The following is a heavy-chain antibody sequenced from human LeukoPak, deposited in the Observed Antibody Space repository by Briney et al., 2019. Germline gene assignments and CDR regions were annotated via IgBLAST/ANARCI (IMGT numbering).Heavy chain of an antibody. D-gene: IGHD3-22*01. CDR2: IYYSGST. Sequence: PSETLSLTCTVSGGSISSYYWSWIRQPPGKGLEWIGYIYYSGSTNYNPSLKSRVTISVDTSKNQFSLKLSSVTAADTAVYYCARLGSSGYGPNGGYAFDIWGQGTMVTVSS. CDR1: GGSISSYY. CDR3: ARLGSSGYGPNGGYAFDI. J-gene: IGHJ3*02. V-gene: IGHV4-59*08.